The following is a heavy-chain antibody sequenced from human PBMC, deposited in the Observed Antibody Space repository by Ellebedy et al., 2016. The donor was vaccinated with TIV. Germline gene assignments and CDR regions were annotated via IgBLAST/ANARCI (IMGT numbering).Heavy chain of an antibody. CDR3: ARDRVVVVTASDAFDI. CDR2: ISNRGIS. D-gene: IGHD2-21*02. CDR1: GGSIGSGDYY. Sequence: SETLSLTXTVYGGSIGSGDYYWSWIRQPPGKGLEWIGYISNRGISYYNPSLKSRVTISLDTSKNQFSLKLRSVTAADTAVYYCARDRVVVVTASDAFDIWGQGTMVTVSS. V-gene: IGHV4-30-4*01. J-gene: IGHJ3*02.